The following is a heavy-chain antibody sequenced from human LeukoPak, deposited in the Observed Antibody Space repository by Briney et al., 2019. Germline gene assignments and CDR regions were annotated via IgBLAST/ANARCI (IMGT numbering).Heavy chain of an antibody. CDR2: IYYSGST. CDR1: GGSISSGGYY. V-gene: IGHV4-61*08. D-gene: IGHD2-21*02. Sequence: PSQTLSLTCTVSGGSISSGGYYWSWIRQPPGKGLEWIGYIYYSGSTNYNPSLKSRVTISVDTSKNQFSLKLSSVTAADTAVYYCARTWGVTAIGLDYWGQGTLVTVSS. CDR3: ARTWGVTAIGLDY. J-gene: IGHJ4*02.